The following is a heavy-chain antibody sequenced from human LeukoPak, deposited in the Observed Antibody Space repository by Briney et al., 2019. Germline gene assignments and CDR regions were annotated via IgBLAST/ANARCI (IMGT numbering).Heavy chain of an antibody. CDR3: ATEWFGEFQADY. V-gene: IGHV3-53*01. D-gene: IGHD3-10*01. Sequence: PGGSLRLSCAGSGFTGSSNYMSGVRPGTGQGLEWVSVIYSGGSTYYADSVKGRFTNSSDNSKNTLYLQMNSLRAEDTAVYYCATEWFGEFQADYWGQGTLVTVSS. CDR1: GFTGSSNY. J-gene: IGHJ4*02. CDR2: IYSGGST.